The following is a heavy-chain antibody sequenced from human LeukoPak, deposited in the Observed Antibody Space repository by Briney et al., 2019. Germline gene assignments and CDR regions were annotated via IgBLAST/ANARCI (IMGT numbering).Heavy chain of an antibody. CDR1: GGTFSSYA. CDR3: ARVLLWFGEPEYYFDY. Sequence: AASVKVSCKASGGTFSSYAISWVRQAPGQGLEWMGRIIPILGIANYAQKFQGRVTITADKSTSTAYMELSSLRSEDTAVYYCARVLLWFGEPEYYFDYWGQGTLVTVSS. CDR2: IIPILGIA. J-gene: IGHJ4*02. D-gene: IGHD3-10*01. V-gene: IGHV1-69*04.